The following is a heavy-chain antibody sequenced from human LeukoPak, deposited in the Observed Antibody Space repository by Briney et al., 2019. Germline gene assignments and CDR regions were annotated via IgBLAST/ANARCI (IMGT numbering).Heavy chain of an antibody. CDR1: GFTFSSYG. Sequence: GRSLGLSCAASGFTFSSYGMHWVRQAPGKGLEWVAVISYDGSNKYYADSVKGRFTISRDNSKNTLYLQMNSLRAEDTAVYYCTRVAVDIVVVVGATRLGAFDIWGQGTKVTVSS. CDR2: ISYDGSNK. V-gene: IGHV3-30*03. D-gene: IGHD2-15*01. CDR3: TRVAVDIVVVVGATRLGAFDI. J-gene: IGHJ3*02.